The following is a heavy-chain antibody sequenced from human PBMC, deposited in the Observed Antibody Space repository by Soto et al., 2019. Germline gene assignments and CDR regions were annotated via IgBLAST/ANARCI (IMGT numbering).Heavy chain of an antibody. CDR1: GYTFTGYY. J-gene: IGHJ6*02. Sequence: GASVKVSCKASGYTFTGYYMHWVRQAPGQGLEWMGWINPNSGGTNYAQKFQGRVTMTRDTSISTAYMELSRLGSDDTAVYYCARDIDYYDFRTYYYYYGMDVWGQGTTVTVSS. CDR3: ARDIDYYDFRTYYYYYGMDV. CDR2: INPNSGGT. V-gene: IGHV1-2*02. D-gene: IGHD3-3*01.